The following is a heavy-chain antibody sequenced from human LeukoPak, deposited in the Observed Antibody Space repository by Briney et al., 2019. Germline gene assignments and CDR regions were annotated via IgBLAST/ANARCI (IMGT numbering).Heavy chain of an antibody. Sequence: SETLSLTCAVYGGSFSGYYWSWIRQPPGKGLEWIGEINHSGSTNYNPSLKSRVTISVDTSKNQFSLKLSSVTAADAAVYYCARVCGGDCYRQNDYRGQGTLVTVSS. CDR2: INHSGST. D-gene: IGHD2-21*02. CDR3: ARVCGGDCYRQNDY. V-gene: IGHV4-34*01. J-gene: IGHJ4*02. CDR1: GGSFSGYY.